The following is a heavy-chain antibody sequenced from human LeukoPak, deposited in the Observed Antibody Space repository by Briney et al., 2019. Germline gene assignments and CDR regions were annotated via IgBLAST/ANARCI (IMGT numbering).Heavy chain of an antibody. Sequence: GGSLRLSCSASGFTFSSYAMHWVRQAPGRGLQYVSVISGNGVSTSYADSVKGRFNISRDNSKNTVYLQMTSLRAEDTAVYYCVGDGRDGYNIYFHHWGQGTLVTVSS. CDR3: VGDGRDGYNIYFHH. CDR1: GFTFSSYA. D-gene: IGHD5-24*01. J-gene: IGHJ1*01. V-gene: IGHV3-64D*06. CDR2: ISGNGVST.